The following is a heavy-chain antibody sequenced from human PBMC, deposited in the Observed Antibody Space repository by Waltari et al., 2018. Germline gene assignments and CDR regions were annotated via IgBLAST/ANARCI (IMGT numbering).Heavy chain of an antibody. CDR2: ITRSSSTR. CDR3: ARSGVAAAGDDY. V-gene: IGHV3-48*02. D-gene: IGHD6-13*01. J-gene: IGHJ4*02. Sequence: QAPGKGLWWVSYITRSSSTRYYADSVKGRFTVSRDNAKNSLYLQMNSLRDEDTAVYYCARSGVAAAGDDYWGQGTLVTVSS.